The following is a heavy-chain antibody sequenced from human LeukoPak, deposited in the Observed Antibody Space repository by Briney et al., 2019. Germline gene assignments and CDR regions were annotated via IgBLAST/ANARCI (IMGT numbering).Heavy chain of an antibody. Sequence: GGSLRLSCAASGFTFSSYAMSWVRQAPGKGLEWVSVISGSGGRTYYADSVKGRFTISRDNSKNTLYLQMNSLRAEDTAVYYCARVLRRWLQLVPFDYWGQGTLVTVSS. CDR2: ISGSGGRT. CDR1: GFTFSSYA. CDR3: ARVLRRWLQLVPFDY. J-gene: IGHJ4*02. V-gene: IGHV3-23*01. D-gene: IGHD5-24*01.